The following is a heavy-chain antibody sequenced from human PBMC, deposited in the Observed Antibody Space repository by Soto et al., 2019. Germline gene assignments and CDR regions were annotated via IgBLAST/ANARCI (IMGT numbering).Heavy chain of an antibody. V-gene: IGHV1-18*01. CDR3: ASHCGGDCYSRSPPYYYYGMDV. CDR2: ISAYNGNT. J-gene: IGHJ6*02. D-gene: IGHD2-21*02. Sequence: ASVKVSCKTSGYTFSNYGISWVRQAPGQGLEWMGWISAYNGNTNYAQKLQGRVTIIADESTSTAYMELSSLRSEDTAIYYCASHCGGDCYSRSPPYYYYGMDVWGQGTTVTVSS. CDR1: GYTFSNYG.